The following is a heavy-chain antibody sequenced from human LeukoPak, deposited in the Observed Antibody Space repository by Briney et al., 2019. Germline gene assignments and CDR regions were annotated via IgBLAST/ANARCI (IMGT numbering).Heavy chain of an antibody. CDR1: GFTFSSYG. CDR2: ISYDGSNK. V-gene: IGHV3-30*18. J-gene: IGHJ6*02. Sequence: GGSLRLSCAASGFTFSSYGMHWVRQAPGEGLEWVAVISYDGSNKYYADSVKGRFTISRDNSKNTLYLQMNSLRAEDTAVYYCAKDRRAARTKDYYYYGMDVWGQGTTVTVSS. CDR3: AKDRRAARTKDYYYYGMDV. D-gene: IGHD6-6*01.